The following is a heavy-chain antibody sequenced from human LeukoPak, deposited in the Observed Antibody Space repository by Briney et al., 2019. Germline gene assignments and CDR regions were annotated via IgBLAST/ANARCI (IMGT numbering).Heavy chain of an antibody. Sequence: SETLSLTCSVSGASISGHYWSLIRQPPGKGLEWIAYIYHSEAPNYNPSLNARVTMSLDMSKNQFSLRLTSVTAADTAIYYCARGHYDLAPWGQGILVTVSS. CDR2: IYHSEAP. CDR3: ARGHYDLAP. V-gene: IGHV4-59*08. D-gene: IGHD3/OR15-3a*01. J-gene: IGHJ5*02. CDR1: GASISGHY.